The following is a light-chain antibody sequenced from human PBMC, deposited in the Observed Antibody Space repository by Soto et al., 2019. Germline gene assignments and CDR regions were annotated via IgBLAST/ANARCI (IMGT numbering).Light chain of an antibody. CDR1: QSVGDN. J-gene: IGKJ1*01. Sequence: DIVMTQSPANLSVSPGERATLSCRASQSVGDNLAWYQRQPGQPXRLLIYGASTRATGIPLRFSGIVCGTDFTLPISSLQSEDFAVYYGQQYDTWPPATFGQGTKVEI. V-gene: IGKV3-15*01. CDR3: QQYDTWPPAT. CDR2: GAS.